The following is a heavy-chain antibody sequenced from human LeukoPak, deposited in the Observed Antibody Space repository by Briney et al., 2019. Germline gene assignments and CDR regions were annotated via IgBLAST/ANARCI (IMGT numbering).Heavy chain of an antibody. D-gene: IGHD3/OR15-3a*01. J-gene: IGHJ4*02. CDR1: GFTFSNYA. Sequence: GGSLRLYCAASGFTFSNYAMSCVRQAPGKGLEWVSTSGGSTYHAESVKGRFTISRDNSRNMLYLQMNSLRVEDTAVYYCAKAVGHDDLLPFDYWGQGTLVTVSS. CDR2: SGGST. V-gene: IGHV3-23*01. CDR3: AKAVGHDDLLPFDY.